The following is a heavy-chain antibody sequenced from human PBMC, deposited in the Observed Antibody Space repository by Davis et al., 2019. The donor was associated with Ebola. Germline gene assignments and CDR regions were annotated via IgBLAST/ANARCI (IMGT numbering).Heavy chain of an antibody. CDR2: IYYSGST. CDR1: GGSISTYY. Sequence: MPGGSLRLSCTVSGGSISTYYWSWIRQPPGKGLEWIGHIYYSGSTNYKSSLKSRVTISVDTSKNQFSLKLSSVTAADTAMYYCARRGGWNGAFLDYWGQGTLVTVSS. V-gene: IGHV4-59*01. D-gene: IGHD1-1*01. J-gene: IGHJ4*02. CDR3: ARRGGWNGAFLDY.